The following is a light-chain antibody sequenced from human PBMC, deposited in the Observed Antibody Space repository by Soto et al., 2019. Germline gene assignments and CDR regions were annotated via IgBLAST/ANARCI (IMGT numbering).Light chain of an antibody. CDR3: CSSAVSATLI. Sequence: QSALTQPRSVSGSPGQSVTISCTGTSRDVGADNYVSWYQQHPGKAPKLIIYDVSKWPSGVPDRFSGSKSGNTASLTISGLQAEDEADYYCCSSAVSATLIFGGGTKLTVL. J-gene: IGLJ2*01. CDR1: SRDVGADNY. V-gene: IGLV2-11*01. CDR2: DVS.